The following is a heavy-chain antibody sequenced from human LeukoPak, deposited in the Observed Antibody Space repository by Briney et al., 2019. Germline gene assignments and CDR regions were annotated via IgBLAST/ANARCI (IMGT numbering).Heavy chain of an antibody. Sequence: ASVEVSCKVSGYTLTELSMHWVRQAPGKGLEWMGCFDPEDGETIYAQKFQGRVTMTEDTSTDTAYMELSSLRSEDTAVYYCATGPVMRYCSGGSCYYHRSEYFQHWGQGTLVTVSS. CDR2: FDPEDGET. CDR1: GYTLTELS. V-gene: IGHV1-24*01. D-gene: IGHD2-15*01. CDR3: ATGPVMRYCSGGSCYYHRSEYFQH. J-gene: IGHJ1*01.